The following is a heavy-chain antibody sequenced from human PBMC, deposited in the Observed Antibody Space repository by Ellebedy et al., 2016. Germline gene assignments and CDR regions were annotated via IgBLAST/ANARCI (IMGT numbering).Heavy chain of an antibody. D-gene: IGHD2-15*01. V-gene: IGHV4-61*01. CDR2: IYYSGST. Sequence: SETLSLTCTVSGGSISSSSFYWIWIQQPPGKGLEGIGYIYYSGSTNYNPSLKSRVTISVDTSKNQFSLKLSSVTAADPAVYYCARALGSDTPTLDIWGQGTMVTVSS. CDR3: ARALGSDTPTLDI. CDR1: GGSISSSSFY. J-gene: IGHJ3*02.